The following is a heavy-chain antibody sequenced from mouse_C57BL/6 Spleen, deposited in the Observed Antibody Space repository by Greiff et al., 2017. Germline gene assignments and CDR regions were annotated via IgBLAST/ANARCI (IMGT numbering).Heavy chain of an antibody. V-gene: IGHV1-9*01. CDR1: GYTFTGYW. Sequence: QVQLKQSGAELMKPGASVKLSCKATGYTFTGYWIEWVKQRPGHGLVWIGEILPGSGSTNYNEKFKGKATFTADTSSNTAYMQLSSLTTEDSAIYYCARDSSGWDFDYWGQGTTLTVSS. D-gene: IGHD3-2*02. CDR3: ARDSSGWDFDY. CDR2: ILPGSGST. J-gene: IGHJ2*01.